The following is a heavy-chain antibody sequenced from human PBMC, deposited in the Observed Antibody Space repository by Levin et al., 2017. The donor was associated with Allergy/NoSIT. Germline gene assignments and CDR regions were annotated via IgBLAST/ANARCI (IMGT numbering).Heavy chain of an antibody. V-gene: IGHV1-46*01. J-gene: IGHJ6*02. CDR3: ARDLAPGDGYNYYYYYGMDV. D-gene: IGHD5-24*01. Sequence: GASVKVSCKASGYTFTSYYMHWVRQAPGQGLEWMGIINPSGGSTSYAQKFQGRVTMTRDTSTSTVYMELSSLRSEDTAVYYCARDLAPGDGYNYYYYYGMDVWGQGTTVTVSS. CDR1: GYTFTSYY. CDR2: INPSGGST.